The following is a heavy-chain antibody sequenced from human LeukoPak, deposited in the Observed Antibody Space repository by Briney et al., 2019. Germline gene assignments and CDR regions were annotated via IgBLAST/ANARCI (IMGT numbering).Heavy chain of an antibody. J-gene: IGHJ5*02. Sequence: GGSLRLSCAASGFTFSSYWMSWVRQAPGKGLEWVANIKQEGSEKYYVDSVKGRFTISRDNAKNSLYLQMNSLRDEDTAVYYCARDRIAVAGTNWFDPWGQGTLVTVSS. V-gene: IGHV3-7*01. CDR2: IKQEGSEK. D-gene: IGHD6-19*01. CDR1: GFTFSSYW. CDR3: ARDRIAVAGTNWFDP.